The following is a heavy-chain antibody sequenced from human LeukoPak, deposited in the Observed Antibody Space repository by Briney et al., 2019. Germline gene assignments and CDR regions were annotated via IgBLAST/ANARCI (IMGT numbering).Heavy chain of an antibody. D-gene: IGHD6-19*01. Sequence: SETLSLTCTVSSGSITSSCYYWGWLRQPPGKGLEWMGRIYYSGSTYYNPSLNSRVTISVDTSKNQYSLKLSSVSATDTAVYYCARHLSGWPPRVTLPFDYWGQGTLVTVSS. CDR3: ARHLSGWPPRVTLPFDY. J-gene: IGHJ4*02. V-gene: IGHV4-39*01. CDR1: SGSITSSCYY. CDR2: IYYSGST.